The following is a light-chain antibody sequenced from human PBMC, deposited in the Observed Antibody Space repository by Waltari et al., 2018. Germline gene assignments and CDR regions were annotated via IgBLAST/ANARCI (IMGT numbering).Light chain of an antibody. CDR3: CSYTYNNPWV. Sequence: QSALTQPSSVSGSPGPSITIACTGTSSDIGNSYRVSCYQQHPWKAPKLMIYEVTKRPSGVSRRFSGSKSGKTASLTISGLQTEDEADYYCCSYTYNNPWVFGGGTKLTVL. J-gene: IGLJ3*02. CDR2: EVT. CDR1: SSDIGNSYR. V-gene: IGLV2-23*02.